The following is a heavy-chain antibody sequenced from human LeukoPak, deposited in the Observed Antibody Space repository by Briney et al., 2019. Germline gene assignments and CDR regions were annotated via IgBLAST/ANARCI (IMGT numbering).Heavy chain of an antibody. D-gene: IGHD6-13*01. V-gene: IGHV4-59*01. CDR3: ARRSSSWKNWFDP. J-gene: IGHJ5*02. CDR1: GGSIDSNS. CDR2: IYYSATT. Sequence: NSSETLSLTCTVSGGSIDSNSWTWIRQPPGKGLEWIGYIYYSATTNYNPSLKSRVTMSVDMSKNQFSLKLSSVTAADTAVYYCARRSSSWKNWFDPWGQGTLVTVSS.